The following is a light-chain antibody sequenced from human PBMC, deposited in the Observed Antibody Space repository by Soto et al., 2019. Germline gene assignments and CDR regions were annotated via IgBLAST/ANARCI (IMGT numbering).Light chain of an antibody. J-gene: IGKJ5*01. V-gene: IGKV1-9*01. CDR1: QCISSY. CDR2: AAS. CDR3: QQLYSYPIT. Sequence: DIQLTQSPSFLSASVGDRVTITCRASQCISSYLAWYQQEPGKAPKLLIYAASTLQSGVPSRFSGSGSGTEFTLTISSLQPEDSATYYCQQLYSYPITFGQGTRLEIK.